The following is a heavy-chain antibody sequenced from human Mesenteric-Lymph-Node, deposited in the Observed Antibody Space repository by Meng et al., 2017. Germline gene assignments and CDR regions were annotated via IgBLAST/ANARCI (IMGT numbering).Heavy chain of an antibody. CDR2: ISGSGGST. CDR1: GFTFSSYA. V-gene: IGHV3-23*01. Sequence: GESLKISCAASGFTFSSYAMSWVRQAPGKGLEWVSAISGSGGSTYYADSVKGRFTISRDNSKNTLYLQMNSLRAEDTAVYYCARDASGYTYPDYWGQGTLVTVSS. CDR3: ARDASGYTYPDY. D-gene: IGHD3-3*01. J-gene: IGHJ4*02.